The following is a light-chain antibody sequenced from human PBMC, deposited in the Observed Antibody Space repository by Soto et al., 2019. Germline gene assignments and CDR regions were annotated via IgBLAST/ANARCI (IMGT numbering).Light chain of an antibody. V-gene: IGKV3-20*01. CDR1: QTFSNSF. Sequence: EILLTQSPCTLPLSPGERATLSCSASQTFSNSFSSWFQQIPRHAPRLLIYGASMRATGIPDRLSGSGSGTDFTLTISRPEPEDFAVYYCQQCGSSSTFGQGTRLEIK. J-gene: IGKJ5*01. CDR3: QQCGSSST. CDR2: GAS.